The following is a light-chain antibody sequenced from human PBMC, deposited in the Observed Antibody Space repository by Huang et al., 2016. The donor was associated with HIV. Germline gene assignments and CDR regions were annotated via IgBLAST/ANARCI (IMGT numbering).Light chain of an antibody. V-gene: IGKV1-39*01. CDR1: QNLRTY. CDR2: AAS. CDR3: QQSYTTPL. J-gene: IGKJ3*01. Sequence: DIQMTQSPSSLSASVGDRVTITCRASQNLRTYLNWYQQTPGNAPKLLIFAASSLQSGVPSRFSGSGSGTDFTLTISSLQPEDFATYYCQQSYTTPLFGPGTKVDIK.